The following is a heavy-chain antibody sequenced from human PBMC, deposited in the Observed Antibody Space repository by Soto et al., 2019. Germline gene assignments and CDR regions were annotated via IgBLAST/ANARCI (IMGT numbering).Heavy chain of an antibody. Sequence: QVHLVESGGGGVQPGRSKRLSCVVSRFTFNDYAIHWVRQAPGKGLEWVAVISFDGNNKFYADSVKGRFTISRDRSKTTAYLQMNNLRTEDTAVYYCARDHWDCSGGGCNPHQLNFFAMDVWGQGTTVTVSS. J-gene: IGHJ6*02. CDR3: ARDHWDCSGGGCNPHQLNFFAMDV. CDR2: ISFDGNNK. V-gene: IGHV3-30*03. D-gene: IGHD2-15*01. CDR1: RFTFNDYA.